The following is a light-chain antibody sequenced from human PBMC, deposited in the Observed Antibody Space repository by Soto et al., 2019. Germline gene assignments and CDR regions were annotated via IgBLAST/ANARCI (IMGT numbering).Light chain of an antibody. CDR2: SSY. Sequence: EIVLTQSPATLSVSPGERATLSCRASQSVGNNLAWYQQKPGQAPRLLMYSSYSMATGVPARFSGSGSGTEFTLTSSSLQSEDCAVYYCQQYNDWPSWTFGQRTKVEIK. V-gene: IGKV3-15*01. CDR3: QQYNDWPSWT. CDR1: QSVGNN. J-gene: IGKJ1*01.